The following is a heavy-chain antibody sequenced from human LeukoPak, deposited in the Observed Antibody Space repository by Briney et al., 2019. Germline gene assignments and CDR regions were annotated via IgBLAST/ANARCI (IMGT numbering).Heavy chain of an antibody. J-gene: IGHJ4*02. D-gene: IGHD4-17*01. CDR3: ARASPVYGDFDY. CDR1: GLTVNDNY. V-gene: IGHV3-53*01. Sequence: GGSLRLSCALSGLTVNDNYMSWVRQAPGKGLEWVSLIFPDGQTYYADFVQGRFSISRHMSRNILFLDMSSLRAEGTAVFFFARASPVYGDFDYWGQGTLVTVSS. CDR2: IFPDGQT.